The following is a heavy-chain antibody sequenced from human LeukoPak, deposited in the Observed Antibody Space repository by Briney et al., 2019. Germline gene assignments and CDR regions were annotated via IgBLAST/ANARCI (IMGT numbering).Heavy chain of an antibody. CDR1: GFTVSSNY. J-gene: IGHJ5*02. CDR3: ARSFGASNWFDA. D-gene: IGHD3-10*01. CDR2: IYDDGRT. V-gene: IGHV3-53*01. Sequence: GGSLRLSCAASGFTVSSNYMSWVRQAPGKGLEWVSVIYDDGRTYYADSVTGRFTISRDNSRNIIYLQMNSLRAEDTAVYYCARSFGASNWFDAWGQGTLVTVSS.